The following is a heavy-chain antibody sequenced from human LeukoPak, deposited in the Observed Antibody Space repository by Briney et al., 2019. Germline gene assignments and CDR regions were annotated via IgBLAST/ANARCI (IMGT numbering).Heavy chain of an antibody. CDR2: ISGSGSST. Sequence: GGSLRLSCAASGFTFSSYGMSRVRQAPGKGLEWVSAISGSGSSTYYAASVKGRFTISRDNSKNTLYLQMNSLRAEDTAVYYCAKAPSYSSSFDYWGQGTLVTVSS. D-gene: IGHD6-13*01. J-gene: IGHJ4*02. V-gene: IGHV3-23*01. CDR3: AKAPSYSSSFDY. CDR1: GFTFSSYG.